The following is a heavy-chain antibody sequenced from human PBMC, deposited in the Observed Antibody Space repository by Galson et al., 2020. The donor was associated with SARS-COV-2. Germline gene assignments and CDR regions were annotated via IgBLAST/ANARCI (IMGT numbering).Heavy chain of an antibody. CDR3: ARDRDPWRWAQFRGEGIDAFDV. J-gene: IGHJ3*01. CDR2: IEYGGTT. D-gene: IGHD3-16*01. CDR1: GEPFSGHY. V-gene: IGHV4-34*01. Sequence: SETLSLTCAVYGEPFSGHYWAWIRQPPGKGLEWIGEIEYGGTTKYNPSLESRVTISRDTSKKQFSLKLTSVTAADRAVYYCARDRDPWRWAQFRGEGIDAFDVWSQGTMVIVSS.